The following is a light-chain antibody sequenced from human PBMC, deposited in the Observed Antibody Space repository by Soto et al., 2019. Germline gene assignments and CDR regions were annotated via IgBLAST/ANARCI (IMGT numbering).Light chain of an antibody. CDR3: LQDYSYPLT. CDR1: QDIRND. J-gene: IGKJ4*01. CDR2: ATS. Sequence: AIQMTQSPSSLSASVGDRVTITCRASQDIRNDLALYQQKPGKAPQLLIYATSSLQSGVPSRFSGSGSGTDFTLTIISLQPEDFATYSCLQDYSYPLTFGGGTRVEIK. V-gene: IGKV1-6*01.